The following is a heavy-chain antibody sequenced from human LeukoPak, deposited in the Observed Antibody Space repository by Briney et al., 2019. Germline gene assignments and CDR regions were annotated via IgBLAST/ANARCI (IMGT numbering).Heavy chain of an antibody. D-gene: IGHD5-18*01. V-gene: IGHV3-73*01. CDR1: GFTFRGSA. Sequence: PGGSLRLSCAASGFTFRGSAMHWVRQASGKGLEWVGRIRSKANSYATAYAASVKGRFTISRDDSKNTAYLQMNSLKTEDTAVYYCTRLSPGQLWYGTADYYFDYWGQGTLVTVSS. CDR2: IRSKANSYAT. CDR3: TRLSPGQLWYGTADYYFDY. J-gene: IGHJ4*02.